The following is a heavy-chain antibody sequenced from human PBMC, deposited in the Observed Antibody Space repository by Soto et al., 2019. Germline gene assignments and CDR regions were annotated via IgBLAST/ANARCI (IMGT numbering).Heavy chain of an antibody. V-gene: IGHV1-69*13. CDR1: GGTFSSYA. CDR3: ARNGPGYYDILTGTHYYYYGMDV. Sequence: SVKVSCKASGGTFSSYAISWVRQAPGQGLEWMGGIIPIFGTANYAQKFQGRVTITADESTSTAYMELSSLRSEDTAVYYCARNGPGYYDILTGTHYYYYGMDVWGQGTTVTVSS. D-gene: IGHD3-9*01. CDR2: IIPIFGTA. J-gene: IGHJ6*02.